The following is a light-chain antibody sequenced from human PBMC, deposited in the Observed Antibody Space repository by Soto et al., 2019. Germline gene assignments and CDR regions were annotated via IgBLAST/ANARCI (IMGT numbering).Light chain of an antibody. CDR3: SSFISSSTYV. CDR1: SSEVSGNNY. CDR2: DVR. J-gene: IGLJ1*01. V-gene: IGLV2-14*03. Sequence: QSVLTQPASVSGSPGQSITISCTGTSSEVSGNNYVSWYQHHPGQAPKLLIYDVRHRPSGVSNRISGSKSGNTVSLTISGLQTEDEADYYCSSFISSSTYVFGSGTKLTVL.